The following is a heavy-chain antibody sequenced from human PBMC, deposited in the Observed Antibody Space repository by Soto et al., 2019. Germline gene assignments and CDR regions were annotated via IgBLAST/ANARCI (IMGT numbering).Heavy chain of an antibody. CDR1: GGSLSGYY. D-gene: IGHD6-6*01. Sequence: SETLSLTCAVYGGSLSGYYWSWIRQPPGKGLEWIGEINHSGSTNYNPSLKSRVTISVDTSKNQFSLKLSSVTAADTAVYYCARGISIAARPGMDVWGKGTTVTVSS. CDR3: ARGISIAARPGMDV. CDR2: INHSGST. V-gene: IGHV4-34*01. J-gene: IGHJ6*03.